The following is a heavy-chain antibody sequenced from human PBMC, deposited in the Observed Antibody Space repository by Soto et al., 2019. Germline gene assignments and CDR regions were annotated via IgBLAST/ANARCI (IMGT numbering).Heavy chain of an antibody. CDR1: GFTFSSYS. CDR3: ATTRYCSCGSCYFGAFDI. D-gene: IGHD2-15*01. J-gene: IGHJ3*02. CDR2: ISSSSSYI. Sequence: EVPLVESGGGLVEPGGSLRLSCAASGFTFSSYSMNWVRQAPGKGLEWVSSISSSSSYIYYADSVKGRFTISRDNAKNSLYLQMNSLRAEDTAVYYCATTRYCSCGSCYFGAFDIWGQGTMVTVSS. V-gene: IGHV3-21*01.